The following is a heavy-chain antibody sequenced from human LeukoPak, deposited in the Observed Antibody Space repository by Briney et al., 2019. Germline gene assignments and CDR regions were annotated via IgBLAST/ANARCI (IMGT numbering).Heavy chain of an antibody. Sequence: SETLSLTCTVSGGSISGYYWTWIRQPAGKGLEWIGRTYTSGSPNYNPSLKSRLTMSIDTSKNQFSLKLTSVTAADTAVYYCAREGWNIVDYWGQGTLVTASS. CDR3: AREGWNIVDY. CDR1: GGSISGYY. V-gene: IGHV4-4*07. D-gene: IGHD1/OR15-1a*01. J-gene: IGHJ4*02. CDR2: TYTSGSP.